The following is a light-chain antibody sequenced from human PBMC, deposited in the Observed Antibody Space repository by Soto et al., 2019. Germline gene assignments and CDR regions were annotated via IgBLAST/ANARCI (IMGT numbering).Light chain of an antibody. CDR1: QSVSSNY. CDR2: GAS. J-gene: IGKJ2*01. V-gene: IGKV3-20*01. Sequence: EIVLTQSPGTLSLSPGERATLSCRASQSVSSNYLAWYQQNPGQAPRLLMYGASSRATAIPDRFSGSGSGKNLTITIRSLETEDFAVSYCRQSGISPYTFGRGPELVIK. CDR3: RQSGISPYT.